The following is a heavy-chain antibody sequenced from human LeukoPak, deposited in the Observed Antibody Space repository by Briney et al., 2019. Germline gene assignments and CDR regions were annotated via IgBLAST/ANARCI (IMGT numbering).Heavy chain of an antibody. CDR3: AKAEGYDILTGLDY. J-gene: IGHJ4*02. Sequence: PGGSLRLSCAASGFTVSSNYMSWVRQAPGKGLEWVSVLYATDEAHYADSVKGRFTISRDNSKNTLYLQMNSLRTEDTAVYYCAKAEGYDILTGLDYWGQGTLVTVSS. CDR1: GFTVSSNY. D-gene: IGHD3-9*01. V-gene: IGHV3-66*01. CDR2: LYATDEA.